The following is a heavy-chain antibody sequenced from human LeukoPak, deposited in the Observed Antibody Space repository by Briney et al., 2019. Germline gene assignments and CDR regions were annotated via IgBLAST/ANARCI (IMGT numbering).Heavy chain of an antibody. D-gene: IGHD5-18*01. Sequence: SETLSLTCTVSGGSISSYYWSCIRQPPGKGLEWIGYIYYSGSTNYNPSLKSRVTISIDTSKNQFSLKLSSVTAADTAVYYCARGYSRTYFDYWGQGTLVTVSS. CDR3: ARGYSRTYFDY. J-gene: IGHJ4*02. V-gene: IGHV4-59*08. CDR1: GGSISSYY. CDR2: IYYSGST.